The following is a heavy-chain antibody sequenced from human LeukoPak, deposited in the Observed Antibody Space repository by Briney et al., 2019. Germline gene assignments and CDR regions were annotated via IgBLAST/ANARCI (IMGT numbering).Heavy chain of an antibody. J-gene: IGHJ5*02. CDR2: INHSGST. V-gene: IGHV4-34*01. CDR3: ARGRGYSSSWYTQAYWFDP. CDR1: GGSFSGYY. D-gene: IGHD6-13*01. Sequence: PSETLSLTCAVYGGSFSGYYWSWIRQPPGKGLEWIGEINHSGSTNYNPSLKSRVTISVDTSKNQFSLKLSSVTAADTAVYYCARGRGYSSSWYTQAYWFDPWGQGTLVTVSS.